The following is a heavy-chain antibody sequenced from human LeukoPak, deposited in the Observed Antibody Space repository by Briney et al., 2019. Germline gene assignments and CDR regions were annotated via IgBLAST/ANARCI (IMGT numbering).Heavy chain of an antibody. CDR1: GGSTSSYY. D-gene: IGHD1-14*01. Sequence: PSETLSLTCTVSGGSTSSYYWSWIRQPPGKGLEWIGYMYYSGSTNYNPRVTIPVDTSKNQFSLKLSSVTAADTAVYYCAGGVHNGAFDIWGQGTMVTVSS. J-gene: IGHJ3*02. CDR3: AGGVHNGAFDI. CDR2: MYYSGST. V-gene: IGHV4-59*08.